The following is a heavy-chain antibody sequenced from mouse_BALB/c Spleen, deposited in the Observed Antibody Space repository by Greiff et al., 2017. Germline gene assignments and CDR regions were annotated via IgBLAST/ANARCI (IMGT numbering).Heavy chain of an antibody. CDR2: INPGSGGT. CDR3: ARWLLRNAMDY. J-gene: IGHJ4*01. V-gene: IGHV1-54*01. D-gene: IGHD2-3*01. Sequence: VQLQQSGAELVRPGTSVKVSCKASGYAFTNYLIEWVKQRPGQGLEWIGVINPGSGGTNYNEKFKGKATLTADKSSSTAYMQLSSLTSDDSAVYFCARWLLRNAMDYWGQGTSVTVSS. CDR1: GYAFTNYL.